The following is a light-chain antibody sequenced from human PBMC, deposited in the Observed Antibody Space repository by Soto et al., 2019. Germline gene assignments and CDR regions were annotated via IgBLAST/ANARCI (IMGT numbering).Light chain of an antibody. J-gene: IGKJ1*01. CDR2: AAS. V-gene: IGKV1-39*01. CDR3: QQSYSTLVT. CDR1: QSISSY. Sequence: ASVGDIVTITLRSSQSISSYLNWYQQKPGKAPKLLIYAASSLQSGVPSIFSGSVSGTDFTLTISSLQPEDFATYYCQQSYSTLVTFGQGTKV.